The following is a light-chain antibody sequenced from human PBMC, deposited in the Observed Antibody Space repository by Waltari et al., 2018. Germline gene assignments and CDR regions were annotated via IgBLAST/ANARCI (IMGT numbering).Light chain of an antibody. CDR1: QGFSSW. CDR2: AAS. J-gene: IGKJ1*01. V-gene: IGKV1-12*01. CDR3: QQAYSLPRT. Sequence: DIQMNQSPSSVSASVGDRVTITCRTIQGFSSWLAWYQQKPGKAPKLLISAASTLQSGVPSRFSGSGSGTHFTLTISSLQPEDIATYYCQQAYSLPRTFGQGTTVEIK.